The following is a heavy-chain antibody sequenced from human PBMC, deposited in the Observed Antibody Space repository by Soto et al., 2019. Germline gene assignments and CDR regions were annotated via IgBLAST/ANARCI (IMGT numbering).Heavy chain of an antibody. CDR3: ARSGATTVVFDI. D-gene: IGHD1-26*01. CDR1: GASFRTDA. Sequence: QVQLVQSGTEVKNPGSSVRVSCKASGASFRTDAISWVRQAPGQGLEWMGRIVPVFGTTNFAQRFQGRVTITADESTRTAYMDLSSLRSEDTAVYYCARSGATTVVFDIWGQGTIVTVSS. J-gene: IGHJ3*02. CDR2: IVPVFGTT. V-gene: IGHV1-69*01.